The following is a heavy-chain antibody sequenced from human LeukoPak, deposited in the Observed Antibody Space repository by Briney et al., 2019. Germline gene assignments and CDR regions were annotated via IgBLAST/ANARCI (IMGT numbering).Heavy chain of an antibody. CDR2: IYYSGST. CDR3: ARDGYSYGYGIDY. J-gene: IGHJ4*02. V-gene: IGHV4-61*01. CDR1: GGSVSSGSYY. D-gene: IGHD5-18*01. Sequence: SETLSLTCTVSGGSVSSGSYYWSWIRQPPGKGLEWIGYIYYSGSTNYNPSLKSRVTISVDTSKNQFSLKLSSVTAADTAVYYCARDGYSYGYGIDYWGQGTLVTVSP.